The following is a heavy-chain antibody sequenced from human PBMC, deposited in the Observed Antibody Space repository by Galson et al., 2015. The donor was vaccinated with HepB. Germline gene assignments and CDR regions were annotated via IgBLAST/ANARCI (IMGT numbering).Heavy chain of an antibody. Sequence: SLRLSCAASGFTFSDYYMSWIRQAPGKGLEWVSYISSSGSTIYYADSVKGRFTISRDNAKNSLYLQMNSLRAEDTAVYYCARDHEDRGYSSSWYRYYYYMDVWGKGTTVTVSS. CDR1: GFTFSDYY. CDR2: ISSSGSTI. CDR3: ARDHEDRGYSSSWYRYYYYMDV. J-gene: IGHJ6*03. V-gene: IGHV3-11*01. D-gene: IGHD6-13*01.